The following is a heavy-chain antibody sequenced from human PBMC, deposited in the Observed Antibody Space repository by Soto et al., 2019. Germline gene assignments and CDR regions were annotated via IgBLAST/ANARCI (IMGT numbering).Heavy chain of an antibody. D-gene: IGHD6-19*01. J-gene: IGHJ6*02. CDR2: LLPIIGKA. CDR3: ARGVVVAGTFGHNYYYYGLDA. V-gene: IGHV1-69*12. CDR1: GGTFSSYA. Sequence: QVQLVQSGAEVKKPGSSVKVSCKASGGTFSSYAINWMRQAPGQGLEWMGGLLPIIGKADYSQNFQGRVTITADESTKTAYMILSSLRSEDTAVYYCARGVVVAGTFGHNYYYYGLDAWGQGTTVTVSS.